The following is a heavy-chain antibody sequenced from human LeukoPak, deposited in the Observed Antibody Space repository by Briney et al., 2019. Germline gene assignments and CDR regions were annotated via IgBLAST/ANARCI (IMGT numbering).Heavy chain of an antibody. CDR2: VTGSDGST. V-gene: IGHV3-23*01. CDR3: TKFDY. J-gene: IGHJ4*02. Sequence: GGTLRLSCAASGFIFNTNAMTWVRQAPGKGLEWVSTVTGSDGSTFYANSVKGRFTISRDNSKNTVFLHMTSLRAEDTAVYYCTKFDYWGQGVLVTVSS. CDR1: GFIFNTNA.